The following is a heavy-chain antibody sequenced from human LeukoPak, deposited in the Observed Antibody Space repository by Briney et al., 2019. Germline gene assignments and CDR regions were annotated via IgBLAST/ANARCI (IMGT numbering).Heavy chain of an antibody. D-gene: IGHD3-10*01. Sequence: SETLSLTCAVYGRSFSGYYWSWIRQPPGKGLEWIGEINHSGSANYNPSLKSRVTISVDTSKNQFSLKLSSVTAADTAVYYCARRRITMVRGVITGGYYFDYWGQGTLVTVSS. CDR1: GRSFSGYY. CDR2: INHSGSA. CDR3: ARRRITMVRGVITGGYYFDY. J-gene: IGHJ4*02. V-gene: IGHV4-34*01.